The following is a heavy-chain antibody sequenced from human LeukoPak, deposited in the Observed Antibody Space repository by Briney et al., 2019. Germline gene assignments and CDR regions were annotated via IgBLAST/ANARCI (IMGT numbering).Heavy chain of an antibody. CDR1: GYTFTDYY. Sequence: ASVKVSCKPSGYTFTDYYLHWVRQAPGQGLEWMGWIKSNSGGINYAQKFQDRVSMTRDTSINTVYMELSSLRSDDTVVYYCAREPRINMSPDAFDFWGQGTMVTVFS. D-gene: IGHD3-10*02. CDR3: AREPRINMSPDAFDF. CDR2: IKSNSGGI. J-gene: IGHJ3*01. V-gene: IGHV1-2*02.